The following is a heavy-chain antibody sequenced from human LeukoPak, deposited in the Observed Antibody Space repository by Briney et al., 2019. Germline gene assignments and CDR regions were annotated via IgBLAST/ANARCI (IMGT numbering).Heavy chain of an antibody. CDR3: ARDLGHYYGSGSNYYFDY. J-gene: IGHJ4*02. CDR2: FHNSGTS. V-gene: IGHV4-59*01. CDR1: DDSISDYY. D-gene: IGHD3-10*01. Sequence: SETLSLTCTVSDDSISDYYRGWIRQPPGKGLEWIGYFHNSGTSTYNPSLKSRVTISADTSKNQFSLKLNSLTTADTAVYYCARDLGHYYGSGSNYYFDYWGQGTLVTVSS.